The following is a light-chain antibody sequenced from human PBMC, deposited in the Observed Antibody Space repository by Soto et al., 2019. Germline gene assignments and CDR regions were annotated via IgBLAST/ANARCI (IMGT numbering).Light chain of an antibody. J-gene: IGLJ1*01. CDR2: SNN. CDR3: AAWDDSLNGYV. V-gene: IGLV1-44*01. Sequence: QAVVTQPPSASGTPGQRVTISCSGSSSSIGSSTVNWYQQLPGTAPKLLIYSNNQRPSGVPDRFSGSKSGTSASLAISGLQSEDEADYYCAAWDDSLNGYVIGTGTKLTVL. CDR1: SSSIGSST.